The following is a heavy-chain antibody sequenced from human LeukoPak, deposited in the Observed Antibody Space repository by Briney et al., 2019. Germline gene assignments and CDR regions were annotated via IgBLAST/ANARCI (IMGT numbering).Heavy chain of an antibody. CDR1: GYTFTGYY. D-gene: IGHD5-18*01. CDR3: ARSPRLDTAVVNRP. Sequence: ASVKVTCKSSGYTFTGYYIHWVRQPHAPGNEWMGWINPNSGGTNYAQNFQGRVTMNRDTSINTAYMELGRLRSDDTAVYCCARSPRLDTAVVNRPWGQGTLITVSS. J-gene: IGHJ5*02. V-gene: IGHV1-2*02. CDR2: INPNSGGT.